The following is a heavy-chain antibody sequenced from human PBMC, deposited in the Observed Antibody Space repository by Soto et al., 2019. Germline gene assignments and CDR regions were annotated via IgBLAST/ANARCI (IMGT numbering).Heavy chain of an antibody. D-gene: IGHD3-22*01. CDR2: ISDDGSNK. V-gene: IGHV3-30-3*01. Sequence: QVQLVESGGGVVQPGRSLRLSCAASGFTFSSYAMHWVRQAPGKGLEWVALISDDGSNKYYADSVKGRFTISRDNFKNTLYLQMNSLRAEDTALYYCARFGGDYYDSRGNCLWGWGQGTLVTVSS. J-gene: IGHJ4*02. CDR3: ARFGGDYYDSRGNCLWG. CDR1: GFTFSSYA.